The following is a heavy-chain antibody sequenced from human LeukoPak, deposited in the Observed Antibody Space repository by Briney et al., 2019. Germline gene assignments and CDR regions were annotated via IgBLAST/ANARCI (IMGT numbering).Heavy chain of an antibody. D-gene: IGHD3-9*01. CDR3: ACDYDNGAFDI. CDR1: GFTFSSYS. V-gene: IGHV3-21*01. Sequence: GGSLRLSCAASGFTFSSYSMNWVRQAPGKGLEWVSSISSSSSYIYYADSVKGQFTISRDNAKNSLYLQMNSLRAEDTAVYYCACDYDNGAFDIWGQGTMVTVSS. J-gene: IGHJ3*02. CDR2: ISSSSSYI.